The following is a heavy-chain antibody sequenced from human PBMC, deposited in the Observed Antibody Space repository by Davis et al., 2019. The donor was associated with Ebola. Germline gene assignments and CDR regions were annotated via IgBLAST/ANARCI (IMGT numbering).Heavy chain of an antibody. CDR3: VKTYCSSTSCLHYYYYYMDV. J-gene: IGHJ6*03. CDR1: GFTFSSYA. Sequence: GESLKISCAASGFTFSSYAMHWVRQAPGKGLEWVAVISYDGSNRYYADSVKGRFTISRDNSKNTLYLQMSSLRAEDTAVYYCVKTYCSSTSCLHYYYYYMDVWGKGTTVTVSS. V-gene: IGHV3-30-3*02. CDR2: ISYDGSNR. D-gene: IGHD2-2*01.